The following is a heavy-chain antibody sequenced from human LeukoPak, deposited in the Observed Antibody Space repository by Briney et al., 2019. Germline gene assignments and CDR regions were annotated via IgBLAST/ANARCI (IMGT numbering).Heavy chain of an antibody. D-gene: IGHD3-22*01. Sequence: PSQTLSLTCTVSGGSISSGSYYWSWIRQPAGKGLGWIGRIYTSGSTNYNPSLKSRVTISVDTSKNQFSLKLSSVTAADTAVYYCARDRPYYYDSSGYYPHYFDYWGQGALVTVSS. CDR3: ARDRPYYYDSSGYYPHYFDY. V-gene: IGHV4-61*02. CDR2: IYTSGST. CDR1: GGSISSGSYY. J-gene: IGHJ4*02.